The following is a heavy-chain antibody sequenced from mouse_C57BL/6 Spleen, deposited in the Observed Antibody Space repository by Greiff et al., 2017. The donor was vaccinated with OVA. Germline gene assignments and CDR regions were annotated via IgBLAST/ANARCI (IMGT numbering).Heavy chain of an antibody. CDR2: IYPGDGDT. CDR3: ARDTTALMDY. CDR1: GYAFSSSW. V-gene: IGHV1-82*01. Sequence: QVQLKESGPELVKPGASVKISCKASGYAFSSSWMNWVKQRPGKGLEWIGRIYPGDGDTNYNGKFKGKATLTADKSSSTAYMQLSSLTSEDSAVYFCARDTTALMDYWGQGTSVTVSS. J-gene: IGHJ4*01. D-gene: IGHD1-2*01.